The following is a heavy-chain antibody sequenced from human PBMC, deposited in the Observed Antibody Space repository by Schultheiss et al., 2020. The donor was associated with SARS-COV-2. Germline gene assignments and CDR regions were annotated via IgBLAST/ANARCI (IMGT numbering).Heavy chain of an antibody. V-gene: IGHV1-2*04. Sequence: ASVKVSCKASGYTFTGYYMHWVRQAPGQGLEWMGWINPNSGGTNYAQKFQGWVTMTRDTSISTAYMELSRLRSDDTAVYYCAASLTGYRNYYYYGMDVWGQGTTVTVSS. CDR3: AASLTGYRNYYYYGMDV. CDR2: INPNSGGT. J-gene: IGHJ6*02. CDR1: GYTFTGYY. D-gene: IGHD3-9*01.